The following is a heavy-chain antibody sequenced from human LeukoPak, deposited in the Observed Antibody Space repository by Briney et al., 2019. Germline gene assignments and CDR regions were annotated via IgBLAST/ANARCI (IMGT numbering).Heavy chain of an antibody. CDR2: IYHSGST. CDR1: GASISSSNW. V-gene: IGHV4-4*02. CDR3: ARGGVYYGSGSNWFDP. J-gene: IGHJ5*02. Sequence: SETLSLTCAVSGASISSSNWWSWVRQPSGRGLEWIGEIYHSGSTNYNPSLKSRVTVSLDKSKNHFSLKLNSVTAADTAVYYCARGGVYYGSGSNWFDPWGQGTLVTVSS. D-gene: IGHD3-10*01.